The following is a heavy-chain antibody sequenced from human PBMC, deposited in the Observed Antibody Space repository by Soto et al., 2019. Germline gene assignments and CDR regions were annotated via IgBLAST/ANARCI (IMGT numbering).Heavy chain of an antibody. CDR2: ISPYNDNS. CDR3: SREGGNIGTSDY. V-gene: IGHV1-18*01. J-gene: IGHJ4*02. CDR1: GYAFTNYA. Sequence: QVQMVQSGPEVKKPGASAKVSCKASGYAFTNYAVTWVRQAPGQGLEWMGWISPYNDNSYSAQKFQGRVTMTTETSSTTAFLELRRLTSDDTAVYYCSREGGNIGTSDYWGQGTPVSVSS. D-gene: IGHD1-26*01.